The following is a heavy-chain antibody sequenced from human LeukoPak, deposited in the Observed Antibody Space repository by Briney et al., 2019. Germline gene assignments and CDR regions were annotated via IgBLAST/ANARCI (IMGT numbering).Heavy chain of an antibody. CDR1: GFTFSSSW. V-gene: IGHV3-74*01. J-gene: IGHJ4*02. CDR2: IDFDGSRI. D-gene: IGHD6-19*01. CDR3: AKDACSESSGCSLNY. Sequence: PGGSLRLSCAASGFTFSSSWMHWVRQIPGKGLVWVSRIDFDGSRIVYADFVKGRFTISRDNAKNTLSLQMNSLRLEDTAFYYCAKDACSESSGCSLNYWGQGTLVTVSS.